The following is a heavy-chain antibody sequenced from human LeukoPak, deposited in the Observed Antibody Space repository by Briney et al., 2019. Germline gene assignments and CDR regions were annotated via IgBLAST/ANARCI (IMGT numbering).Heavy chain of an antibody. D-gene: IGHD5-24*01. V-gene: IGHV3-23*01. CDR2: ISGSGGST. J-gene: IGHJ4*02. Sequence: PGGSLRLSCAASGFTFSSYAMSWVRQAPGKGLEWVSAISGSGGSTYYADSVKGRFTISRDNSKNTLYLQMNSLRAEDTAVYYCAIKSGRDGYNYNYWGQGTLVTVSS. CDR1: GFTFSSYA. CDR3: AIKSGRDGYNYNY.